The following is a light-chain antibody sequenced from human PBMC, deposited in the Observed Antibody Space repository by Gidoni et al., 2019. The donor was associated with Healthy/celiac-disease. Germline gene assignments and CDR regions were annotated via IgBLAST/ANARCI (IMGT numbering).Light chain of an antibody. CDR2: WAS. V-gene: IGKV4-1*01. J-gene: IGKJ1*01. CDR1: QSVLYNSNNKNY. CDR3: QQYYSTPPT. Sequence: DIVMTQSPDSLAVSLGERATIDCKSSQSVLYNSNNKNYLAWYQQKPGQPPKLLIYWASIREAGVPDRFSGSGSGTDFTLTINSRQTEDVAVYYCQQYYSTPPTFGQGTKVEIK.